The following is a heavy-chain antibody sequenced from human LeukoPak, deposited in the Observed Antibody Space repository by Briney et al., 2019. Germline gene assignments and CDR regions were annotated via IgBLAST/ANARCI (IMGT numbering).Heavy chain of an antibody. D-gene: IGHD6-13*01. CDR1: GFTFSSYG. CDR3: AKDLGRIAAAGGGEYYFDY. CDR2: ISYDGSNK. Sequence: PGRSLRLSCAASGFTFSSYGIHWVRQAPGKGLEWVAVISYDGSNKYYADSVKGRFTISRDNSKNTLYLQMNSLRAEDTAVYYCAKDLGRIAAAGGGEYYFDYWGQGTLVTVSS. J-gene: IGHJ4*02. V-gene: IGHV3-30*18.